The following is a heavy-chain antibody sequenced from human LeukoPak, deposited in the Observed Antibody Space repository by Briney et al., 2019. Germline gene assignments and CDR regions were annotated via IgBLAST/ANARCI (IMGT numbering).Heavy chain of an antibody. V-gene: IGHV3-48*01. CDR1: GFTFSSHG. D-gene: IGHD1-26*01. CDR2: ISPNGVIT. J-gene: IGHJ4*02. Sequence: GGTLRLSCAASGFTFSSHGMNWVRQAPGKGLEWVSGISPNGVITYYADSVKGRFTISRDNAKNSLYLQMNSLRAEDTAVYYCARDAPSIGYFDYWGQGTLVTVSS. CDR3: ARDAPSIGYFDY.